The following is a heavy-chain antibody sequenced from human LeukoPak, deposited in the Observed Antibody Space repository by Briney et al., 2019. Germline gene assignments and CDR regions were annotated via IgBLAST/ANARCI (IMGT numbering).Heavy chain of an antibody. D-gene: IGHD6-13*01. V-gene: IGHV3-53*01. CDR2: IYSGGAT. Sequence: GGSLRLSCAASGLTVSNNYMTWVRQAPGKGLEWVSVIYSGGATYYADSVKGRFTISRDNSKNTLYLQMNSLRAEDTAVYYCASGRYSSSWYHHFDYWGQGALVTVSS. CDR1: GLTVSNNY. CDR3: ASGRYSSSWYHHFDY. J-gene: IGHJ4*02.